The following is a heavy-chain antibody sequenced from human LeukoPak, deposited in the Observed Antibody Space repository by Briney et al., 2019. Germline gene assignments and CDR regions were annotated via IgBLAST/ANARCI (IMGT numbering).Heavy chain of an antibody. V-gene: IGHV3-7*01. CDR2: IKQDGSEK. CDR3: ARRAGAYSHPYDY. D-gene: IGHD4/OR15-4a*01. CDR1: GFTFSNYG. Sequence: GGTLRPSCAASGFTFSNYGMSWVRQAPGKGLEWVANIKQDGSEKYYVDSVKGRFTISRDNAKNSLYLQMNSLRDEDTAVYYCARRAGAYSHPYDYWGQGTLVTVSS. J-gene: IGHJ4*02.